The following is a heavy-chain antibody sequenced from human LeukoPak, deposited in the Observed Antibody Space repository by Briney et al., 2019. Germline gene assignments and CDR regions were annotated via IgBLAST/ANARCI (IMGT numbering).Heavy chain of an antibody. CDR3: ARDHTIASGSYFDY. V-gene: IGHV1-2*02. CDR2: INPNSGGT. D-gene: IGHD3-10*01. J-gene: IGHJ4*02. Sequence: ASVKVSCKASGYTFTGYYMHWVRQAPGQGLEWMGWINPNSGGTNYAQKFQGRVTMTRDTSISTAYMELSSLRSDDTAVYYCARDHTIASGSYFDYWGQGTLVTVSS. CDR1: GYTFTGYY.